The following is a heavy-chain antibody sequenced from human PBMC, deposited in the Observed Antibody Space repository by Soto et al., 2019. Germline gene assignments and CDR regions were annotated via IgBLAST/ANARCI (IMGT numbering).Heavy chain of an antibody. Sequence: XSVKVTCKAFGYTLTSYDINWVRQATGQGLEWMGWMNPNSGNTGYAQKFQGRVTMTRNTSISTAYMELSSLRSEDTAVYYCARVLDSGSYYYYYYYGMDVWGQGTTVTVSS. CDR3: ARVLDSGSYYYYYYYGMDV. J-gene: IGHJ6*02. CDR1: GYTLTSYD. V-gene: IGHV1-8*01. D-gene: IGHD1-26*01. CDR2: MNPNSGNT.